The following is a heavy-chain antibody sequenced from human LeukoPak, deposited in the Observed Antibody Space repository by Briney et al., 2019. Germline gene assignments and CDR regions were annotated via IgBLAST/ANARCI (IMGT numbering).Heavy chain of an antibody. V-gene: IGHV4-59*08. CDR3: ARRRVVGANYYYYGMDV. D-gene: IGHD1-26*01. CDR1: GGSISSYY. CDR2: IYYSGST. Sequence: SETLSLTCTVSGGSISSYYWSWIRQPPGKGLEWIGYIYYSGSTNYNPSLKSRVTISVDTSKNQFSPKLSSVTAADTAVYYCARRRVVGANYYYYGMDVWGQGTTVTVSS. J-gene: IGHJ6*02.